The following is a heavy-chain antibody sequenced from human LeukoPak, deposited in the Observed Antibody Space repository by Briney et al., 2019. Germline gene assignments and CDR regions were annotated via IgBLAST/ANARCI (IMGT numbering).Heavy chain of an antibody. CDR2: INPSGGST. CDR1: GYTFTSYY. D-gene: IGHD6-13*01. V-gene: IGHV1-46*01. CDR3: ARGGFIAAARKMRNWFDP. J-gene: IGHJ5*02. Sequence: ASVKVSCKASGYTFTSYYMHWVRQAPGQGLEWMGIINPSGGSTSYAQKSQGRVTMTRDTSTSTVYMELSSLRSEDTAVYYCARGGFIAAARKMRNWFDPWGQGTLVTVSS.